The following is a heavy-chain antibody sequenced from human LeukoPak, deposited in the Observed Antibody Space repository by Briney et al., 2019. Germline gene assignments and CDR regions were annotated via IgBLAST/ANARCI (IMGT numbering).Heavy chain of an antibody. D-gene: IGHD3-3*01. J-gene: IGHJ3*02. Sequence: SETLSLTCTVSGGSISSYYWSWIRQPPGKGLEWIGSIYYSGSTYYNPSLKSRVTISVDTSKNQFSLKLSSVTAADTAVYYCARATYDFWSGYHLGPHAFDIWGQGTMVTVSS. CDR1: GGSISSYY. CDR3: ARATYDFWSGYHLGPHAFDI. V-gene: IGHV4-59*05. CDR2: IYYSGST.